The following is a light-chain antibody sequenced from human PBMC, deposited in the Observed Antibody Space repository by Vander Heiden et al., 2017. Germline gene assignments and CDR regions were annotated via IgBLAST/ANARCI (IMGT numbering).Light chain of an antibody. CDR3: AAWDDSLNGLYV. CDR2: SNN. J-gene: IGLJ1*01. Sequence: QSVLTQPPSASGTPGQRVTISCSRSISNIGRHTVNSSQHLPGTAPKLLINSNNQRPSGVPDRFSASKSGTSASLAISGLQSEDEDVYYCAAWDDSLNGLYVFGSGTKVTVL. V-gene: IGLV1-44*01. CDR1: ISNIGRHT.